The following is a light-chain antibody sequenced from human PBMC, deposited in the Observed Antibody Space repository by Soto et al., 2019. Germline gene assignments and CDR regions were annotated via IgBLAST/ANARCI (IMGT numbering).Light chain of an antibody. CDR3: SPYTSSSPYV. CDR1: SSDVGGYNY. V-gene: IGLV2-14*01. CDR2: EVS. J-gene: IGLJ1*01. Sequence: QSALTQPASVSGSPGQSITISCTGTSSDVGGYNYVSWYQQHPGKAPKLMIYEVSNRPSGVSNRFSGSKSGNTASLTISGLQAEDEADYYCSPYTSSSPYVFGTGTKLTVL.